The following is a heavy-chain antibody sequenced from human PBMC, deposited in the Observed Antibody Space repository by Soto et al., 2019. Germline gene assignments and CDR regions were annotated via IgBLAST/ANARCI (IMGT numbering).Heavy chain of an antibody. CDR2: IYYSGST. CDR3: ARQTVYCSSTSCYPGWFDP. Sequence: SETLSLTCTVSGGSISSSSYYWGWIRQPPGKGLEWTGSIYYSGSTYYNPSLKSRVTISVDTSKNQFSLKLSSVTAADTAVYYCARQTVYCSSTSCYPGWFDPWGQGTLVTVSS. D-gene: IGHD2-2*01. V-gene: IGHV4-39*01. J-gene: IGHJ5*02. CDR1: GGSISSSSYY.